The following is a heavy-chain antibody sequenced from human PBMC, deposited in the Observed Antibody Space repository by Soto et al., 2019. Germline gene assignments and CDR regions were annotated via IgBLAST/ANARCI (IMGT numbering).Heavy chain of an antibody. V-gene: IGHV4-30-2*01. CDR2: IYHSGNT. Sequence: PSETLSLTCTVSGGSISSGGYSWTWIRQPPGKGLEWIGYIYHSGNTYYNPSLKSRVTISGDRSKNQFTLNLSSVTAADTAVYYCARVDHRGYFSVLTDFWGQGILVTVSS. CDR3: ARVDHRGYFSVLTDF. CDR1: GGSISSGGYS. D-gene: IGHD3-10*02. J-gene: IGHJ4*02.